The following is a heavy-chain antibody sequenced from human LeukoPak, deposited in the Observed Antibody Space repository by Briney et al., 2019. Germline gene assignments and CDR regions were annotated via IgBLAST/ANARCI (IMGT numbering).Heavy chain of an antibody. J-gene: IGHJ4*02. CDR3: ARDTRGYFDY. CDR2: IKQDGSEK. CDR1: GFTFSSYW. V-gene: IGHV3-7*01. Sequence: PGGSLRLTCAASGFTFSSYWMSWVRQAPGKGLEWVANIKQDGSEKYYVDSVKGRFTISRDNSKNTLYLQMNSLRAEDTAVYYCARDTRGYFDYWGQGTLVTVSS.